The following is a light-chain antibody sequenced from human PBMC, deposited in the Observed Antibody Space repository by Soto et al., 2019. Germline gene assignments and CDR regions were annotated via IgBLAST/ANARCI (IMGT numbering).Light chain of an antibody. CDR2: GNI. J-gene: IGLJ3*02. Sequence: QSVLTQPPSVSAAPGQKVTISCSGSSSNIGNNYVSWYQQLPGTAPKLLIHGNINRPSGVPDRFSGSKSGTSASLAITGLQAEDEADYYCQSYDSSLRGVFGGGTKLTVL. V-gene: IGLV1-40*01. CDR1: SSNIGNNY. CDR3: QSYDSSLRGV.